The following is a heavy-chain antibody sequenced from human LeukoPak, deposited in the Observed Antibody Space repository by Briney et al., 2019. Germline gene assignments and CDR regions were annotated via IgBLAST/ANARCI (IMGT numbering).Heavy chain of an antibody. D-gene: IGHD2-15*01. J-gene: IGHJ4*02. CDR3: AKRYVGGSDYFDY. CDR1: GFAFGIYW. Sequence: GGSLRLSCAASGFAFGIYWMTWVRQAPGKGLEWVANIMIDGTDKRYTDSVKGRYTLSRDNAKNSLYLQMSSLRAEDTAVYYFAKRYVGGSDYFDYWGQGTLVTVSS. V-gene: IGHV3-7*01. CDR2: IMIDGTDK.